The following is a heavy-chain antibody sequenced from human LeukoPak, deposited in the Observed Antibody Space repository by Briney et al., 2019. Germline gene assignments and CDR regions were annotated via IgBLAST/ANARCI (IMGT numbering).Heavy chain of an antibody. CDR1: GGSISDSSYY. Sequence: SSETLSLTCTVSGGSISDSSYYWGWIRQPPGKGLEWIGTIYYSGSAYYSPSLKSRVTMFVDTSKNQFSLKLSSVTAADTAVYYCARGTYYDILTRYYNEGNYFDPWGQGTLVTVSS. J-gene: IGHJ5*02. CDR3: ARGTYYDILTRYYNEGNYFDP. CDR2: IYYSGSA. D-gene: IGHD3-9*01. V-gene: IGHV4-39*01.